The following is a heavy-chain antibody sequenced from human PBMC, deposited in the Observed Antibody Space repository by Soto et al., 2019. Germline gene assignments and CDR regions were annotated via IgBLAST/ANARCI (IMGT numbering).Heavy chain of an antibody. CDR2: IYYSGGT. Sequence: ASETLSLTCTVSGGSISSTSYYWNWIRQPPGKGLEWIGFIYYSGGTNYNPSLKSRVTISVDTSKNQFSLKLSSVTAADTAVYYCGRDPGYCSGGICYSARGCFDPWGQGTLVTVSS. D-gene: IGHD2-15*01. V-gene: IGHV4-61*01. J-gene: IGHJ5*02. CDR1: GGSISSTSYY. CDR3: GRDPGYCSGGICYSARGCFDP.